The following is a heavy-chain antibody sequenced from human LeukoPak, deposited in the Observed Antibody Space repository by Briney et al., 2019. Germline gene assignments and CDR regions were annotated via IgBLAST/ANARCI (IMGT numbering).Heavy chain of an antibody. Sequence: GGSLRLSCAASGFTFSMYAMHWVRQAPGKGLEYVSAISSDGGSTYYANSVKGRFTISRDNSKNTLYLQMGSLRAEDMAVYYCVNYGMDVWGQGATVTVSS. CDR2: ISSDGGST. CDR1: GFTFSMYA. V-gene: IGHV3-64*01. J-gene: IGHJ6*02. CDR3: VNYGMDV.